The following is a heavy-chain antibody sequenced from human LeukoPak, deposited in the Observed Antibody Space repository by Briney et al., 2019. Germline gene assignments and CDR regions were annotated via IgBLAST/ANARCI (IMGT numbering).Heavy chain of an antibody. CDR3: ATTPGYCSSTSCLFWFDP. V-gene: IGHV4-4*07. D-gene: IGHD2-2*01. CDR2: IYTSGST. Sequence: SETLSLTCTVSGGSISSYYWSWIRQPAGKGLEWIGRIYTSGSTNYNPSLKSRVTMSVDTSKNQFSLKLSSVTAADTAVYYCATTPGYCSSTSCLFWFDPWGQGTLVTVSS. J-gene: IGHJ5*02. CDR1: GGSISSYY.